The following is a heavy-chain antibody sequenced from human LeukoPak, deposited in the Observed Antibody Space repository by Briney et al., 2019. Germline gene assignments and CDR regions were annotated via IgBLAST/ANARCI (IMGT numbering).Heavy chain of an antibody. D-gene: IGHD3-10*01. CDR3: ARDPPPRGVAPYYYGMDV. CDR2: ISSSGSTI. J-gene: IGHJ6*02. Sequence: PGGSLRLSCAASGFTFSDYYMSWIRQAPGKGLEWVSYISSSGSTIYYADSVKGRFTISRDNAKNSLYLQMNSLRAEDTAVYYCARDPPPRGVAPYYYGMDVWGQGTTVTVSS. CDR1: GFTFSDYY. V-gene: IGHV3-11*04.